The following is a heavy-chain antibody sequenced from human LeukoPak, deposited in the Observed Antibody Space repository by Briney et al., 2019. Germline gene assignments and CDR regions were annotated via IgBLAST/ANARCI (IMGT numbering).Heavy chain of an antibody. CDR3: ARRPAGVPTEQNWFDP. V-gene: IGHV4-39*01. CDR2: IYYSGTT. D-gene: IGHD2-2*01. Sequence: KASETLSLTCTVSGGSMSSSSYYWGWIRQPPGKGLEWIGSIYYSGTTYYNPSLRSRVTISIDTSKKQFSLKLTSVTAADTAVYYCARRPAGVPTEQNWFDPWGQGTLVTVSS. J-gene: IGHJ5*02. CDR1: GGSMSSSSYY.